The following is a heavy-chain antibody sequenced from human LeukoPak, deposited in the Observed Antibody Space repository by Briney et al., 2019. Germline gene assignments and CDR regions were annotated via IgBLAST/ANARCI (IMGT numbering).Heavy chain of an antibody. CDR1: GFTFSSYE. D-gene: IGHD1-14*01. Sequence: GGSLRLSCAASGFTFSSYEMNWVRQAPGKGLEWVSAINGGGSSTYYADSVKGRFTISRDNSKNTLYLQMNSLRAEGTAVYYCAKPARTDYVDYWGQGTLVTVSS. J-gene: IGHJ4*02. CDR3: AKPARTDYVDY. V-gene: IGHV3-23*01. CDR2: INGGGSST.